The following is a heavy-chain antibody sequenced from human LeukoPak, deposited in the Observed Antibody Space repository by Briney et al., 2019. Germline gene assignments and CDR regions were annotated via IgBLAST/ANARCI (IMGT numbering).Heavy chain of an antibody. Sequence: GRSLRLSCAASGFTFDDYAMHWVRQAPGKGLEWGSGISWNSGSIGYADSVKGRFTISRDNAKNSLYLQMNSLRAEDMALYYCAKGYCSSTSCYGDYWGQGTLVTVSS. CDR1: GFTFDDYA. V-gene: IGHV3-9*03. CDR2: ISWNSGSI. D-gene: IGHD2-2*01. J-gene: IGHJ4*02. CDR3: AKGYCSSTSCYGDY.